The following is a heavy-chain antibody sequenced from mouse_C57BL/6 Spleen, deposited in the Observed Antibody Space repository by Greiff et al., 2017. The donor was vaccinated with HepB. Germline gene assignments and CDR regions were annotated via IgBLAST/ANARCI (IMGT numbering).Heavy chain of an antibody. V-gene: IGHV1-15*01. CDR2: IDPETGGT. D-gene: IGHD4-1*01. Sequence: VQLQQSGAELVRPGASVTLSCKASGFTFTDYEMHWVQQTPVHGLEWIGAIDPETGGTAYNQKFKGKGILTADKSSSTAYMALRSLTSKDSAVYYCTRSELGYFDYWGQGTTLTVSS. CDR3: TRSELGYFDY. CDR1: GFTFTDYE. J-gene: IGHJ2*01.